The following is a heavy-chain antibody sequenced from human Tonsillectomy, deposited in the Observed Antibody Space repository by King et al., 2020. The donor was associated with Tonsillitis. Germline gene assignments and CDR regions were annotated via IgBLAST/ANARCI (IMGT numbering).Heavy chain of an antibody. CDR1: GGTFSSYA. CDR3: ARLNYDILTGYYHYYYYGMDV. Sequence: QLVQSGAEVRKPGSSVKVSCKASGGTFSSYAISWVRQAPGQGLEWMGGIIPFFGTANYAQKFQGRVTITADESTSTAYMELSSLRSEDTAVYYCARLNYDILTGYYHYYYYGMDVWGQGTAVTVSS. CDR2: IIPFFGTA. D-gene: IGHD3-9*01. J-gene: IGHJ6*02. V-gene: IGHV1-69*01.